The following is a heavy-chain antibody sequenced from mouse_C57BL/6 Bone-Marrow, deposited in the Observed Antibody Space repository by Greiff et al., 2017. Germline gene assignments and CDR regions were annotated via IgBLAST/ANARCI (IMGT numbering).Heavy chain of an antibody. V-gene: IGHV1-64*01. Sequence: LQQPGAELVKPGASVKLSCKASGYTFTSYWMHWVKQRPGQGLEWIGMIHPNSGSTNYNEKFKSKATLTVDKSSSTAYMQLSRLTSEDSAVYYCARSGKNDLDYWGQGTTLTVSS. D-gene: IGHD3-2*02. CDR2: IHPNSGST. J-gene: IGHJ2*01. CDR3: ARSGKNDLDY. CDR1: GYTFTSYW.